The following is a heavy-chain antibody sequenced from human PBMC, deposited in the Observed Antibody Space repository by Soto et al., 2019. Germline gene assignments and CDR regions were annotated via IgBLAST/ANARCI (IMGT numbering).Heavy chain of an antibody. Sequence: GGSLRLSCTASGFTFSSYWMHWVRQAPGKGLVWVSRINSDGSSTSYADSVKGRFTISRDNAKNTLYLQMNSLRAEDTALYYCAKDLGSRNGMDVWGQGTTVTVSS. J-gene: IGHJ6*02. CDR2: INSDGSST. D-gene: IGHD2-15*01. V-gene: IGHV3-74*01. CDR3: AKDLGSRNGMDV. CDR1: GFTFSSYW.